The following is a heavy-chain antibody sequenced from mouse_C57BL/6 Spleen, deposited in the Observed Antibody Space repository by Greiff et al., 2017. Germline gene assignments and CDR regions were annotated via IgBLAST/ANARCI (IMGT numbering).Heavy chain of an antibody. Sequence: QVQLQQSGAELVRPGASVTLSCKASGYTFTDYEMHWVKQTPVHGLEWIGAIDPETGGTAYNQKFKGKAILTADKSSSTAYMELRSLTSEDSAVYYCKRGVYYGSSYPYYFDYWGQGTTLTVSS. CDR3: KRGVYYGSSYPYYFDY. D-gene: IGHD1-1*01. V-gene: IGHV1-15*01. CDR2: IDPETGGT. CDR1: GYTFTDYE. J-gene: IGHJ2*01.